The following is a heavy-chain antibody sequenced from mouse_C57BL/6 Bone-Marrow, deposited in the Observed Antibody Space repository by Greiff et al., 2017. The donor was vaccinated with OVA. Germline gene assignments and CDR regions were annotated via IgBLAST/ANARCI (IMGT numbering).Heavy chain of an antibody. J-gene: IGHJ3*01. V-gene: IGHV5-17*01. Sequence: EVKVVESGGGLVKPGGSLKLSCAASGFTFSDYGMHWVRQAPEKGLEWVAYISSGSSTIYYADTVKGRFTISRDNAKNTLFLQMTSLRSEDTAMYYCAIYRFAYWGQGTLVTVSA. CDR3: AIYRFAY. CDR2: ISSGSSTI. CDR1: GFTFSDYG.